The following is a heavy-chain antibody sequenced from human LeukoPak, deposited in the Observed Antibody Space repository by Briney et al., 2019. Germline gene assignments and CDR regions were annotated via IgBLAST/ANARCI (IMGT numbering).Heavy chain of an antibody. V-gene: IGHV1-46*01. CDR2: INPSGGST. Sequence: ASVKVSCKASGYTFTNYYIHWVRQAPGQGLECMGIINPSGGSTSYAQKFQGRVTMTRDMSTSTVYMELSSLRSEDTAVYYCARGSRFGVVGRDAFDIWGQGTVVTVSS. CDR1: GYTFTNYY. CDR3: ARGSRFGVVGRDAFDI. J-gene: IGHJ3*02. D-gene: IGHD3-3*01.